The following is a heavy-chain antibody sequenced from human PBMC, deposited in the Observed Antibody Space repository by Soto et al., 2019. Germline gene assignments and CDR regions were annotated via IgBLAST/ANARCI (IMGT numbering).Heavy chain of an antibody. CDR3: ARERRWLRRDWFDP. CDR2: INPILGIA. D-gene: IGHD6-19*01. V-gene: IGHV1-69*08. Sequence: QVQLVQSGAEVKKPGSSVKVSCKASGGTFSSYTISWVRQAPGQGLEWMGRINPILGIANYAQKFQGRVTITADKSTSTAYMELSSLRSEDTPVYYCARERRWLRRDWFDPWGQGTLVTVSS. CDR1: GGTFSSYT. J-gene: IGHJ5*02.